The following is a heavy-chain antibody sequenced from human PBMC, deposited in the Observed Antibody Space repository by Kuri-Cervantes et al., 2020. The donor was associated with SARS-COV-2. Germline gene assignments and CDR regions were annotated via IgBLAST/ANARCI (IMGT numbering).Heavy chain of an antibody. Sequence: ASVKVSCKASGYTFTSYAMNWVRQAPGQGLEWMGWINTNTGNPTYAQGFTGRFVFSLDTSVSTAYLQISGLKAEDTAVYYCAKSVGYDLYFYYYMDVWGTGTTVTVSS. CDR2: INTNTGNP. J-gene: IGHJ6*03. CDR1: GYTFTSYA. CDR3: AKSVGYDLYFYYYMDV. D-gene: IGHD5-12*01. V-gene: IGHV7-4-1*02.